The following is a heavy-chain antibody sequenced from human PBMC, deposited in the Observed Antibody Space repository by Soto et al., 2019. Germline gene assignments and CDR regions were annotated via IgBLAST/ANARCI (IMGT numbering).Heavy chain of an antibody. CDR1: GDTFNDYY. Sequence: QVQLVQSGAEVKKPGASVTVSCRSSGDTFNDYYIHWVRQAPGQGLEWMGWINPNGGVTKYAQKFQGWVPMTRDTSIRTVYMQLSRLRSDDTAVYYCAGERGGATATLDYYYFYMDVWGTGTTVTVSS. CDR3: AGERGGATATLDYYYFYMDV. J-gene: IGHJ6*03. CDR2: INPNGGVT. D-gene: IGHD5-12*01. V-gene: IGHV1-2*04.